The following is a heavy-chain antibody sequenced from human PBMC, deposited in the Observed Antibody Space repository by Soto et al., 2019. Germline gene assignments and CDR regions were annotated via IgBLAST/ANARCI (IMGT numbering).Heavy chain of an antibody. CDR1: GGSISSNNW. CDR3: RRDWAGSDY. V-gene: IGHV4-4*02. D-gene: IGHD3-10*01. Sequence: QVQLQESGPGLVKPSGTLSLTCVVSGGSISSNNWWSWVRQPPGKGLGWIGEIFHTGRTNYNPSHTNRVTISVDKSKNYCSLNLSSVTAADTAVYYCRRDWAGSDYWGQGTLVTVSS. CDR2: IFHTGRT. J-gene: IGHJ4*02.